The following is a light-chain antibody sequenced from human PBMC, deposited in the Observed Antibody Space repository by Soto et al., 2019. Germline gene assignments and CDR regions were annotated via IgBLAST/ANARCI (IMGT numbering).Light chain of an antibody. V-gene: IGLV2-14*01. Sequence: QSALTQPASVSGPPGQSIPISCTETTSNVGGYNYVSWYQQHPGKAPKLMIYEVSNRPSGVSNRFSGSKSGNTASLTISGLQAEDEADYYCCSYTSSSTYVFGTGTKVTVL. CDR1: TSNVGGYNY. CDR2: EVS. J-gene: IGLJ1*01. CDR3: CSYTSSSTYV.